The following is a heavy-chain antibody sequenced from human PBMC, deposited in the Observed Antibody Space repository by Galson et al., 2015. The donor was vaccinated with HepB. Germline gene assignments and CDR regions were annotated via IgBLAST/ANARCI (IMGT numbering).Heavy chain of an antibody. CDR1: GFTFGDYT. Sequence: SLRLSCAGSGFTFGDYTINWFRQPPGKGLEWVGFVRSKGYGGTTEYAASVKGRFTTSRDDSKSIAYLQMNSLKTEDTAVYYCTRDRVSYTSGWRFDYWGQGTLVTVSP. CDR3: TRDRVSYTSGWRFDY. CDR2: VRSKGYGGTT. J-gene: IGHJ4*02. D-gene: IGHD6-19*01. V-gene: IGHV3-49*03.